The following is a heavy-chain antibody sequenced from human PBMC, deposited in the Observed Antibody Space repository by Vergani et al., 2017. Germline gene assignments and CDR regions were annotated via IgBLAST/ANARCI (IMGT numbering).Heavy chain of an antibody. V-gene: IGHV4-31*03. CDR2: IYYSGST. D-gene: IGHD5-12*01. J-gene: IGHJ4*02. CDR1: GGSISSGSYY. Sequence: QVQLQESGLGLVKPSQTLSLTCTVSGGSISSGSYYWSWIRQHPGKGLEWIGYIYYSGSTYYNPSLKSRVTISVDTSKNQFSLKLSSVTAADTAVYYCARDRRYSGHYIDYWGQGTLVTVSS. CDR3: ARDRRYSGHYIDY.